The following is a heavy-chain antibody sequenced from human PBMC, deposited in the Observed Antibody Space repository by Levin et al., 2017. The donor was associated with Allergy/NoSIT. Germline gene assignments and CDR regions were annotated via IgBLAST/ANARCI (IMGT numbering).Heavy chain of an antibody. D-gene: IGHD3-16*01. V-gene: IGHV3-53*01. CDR2: IYSGGST. J-gene: IGHJ6*02. CDR1: GFTVSSNY. Sequence: GGSLRLSCAASGFTVSSNYMSWVRQAPGKGLEWVSVIYSGGSTYYADSVKGRFTISRDNSKNTLYLQMNSLRAEDTAVYYCARDRWYYDYVWGRTDPGDYYGMDVWGQGTTVTVSS. CDR3: ARDRWYYDYVWGRTDPGDYYGMDV.